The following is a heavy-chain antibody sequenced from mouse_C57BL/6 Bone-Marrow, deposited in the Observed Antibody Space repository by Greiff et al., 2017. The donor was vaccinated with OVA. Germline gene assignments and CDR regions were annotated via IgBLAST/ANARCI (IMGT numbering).Heavy chain of an antibody. J-gene: IGHJ3*01. CDR2: IDPETGGT. CDR1: GYTFTDYE. Sequence: QVQLQQSGAELVRPGASVTLSCKASGYTFTDYEMHWVKQTPVHGLEWIGAIDPETGGTAYNQKFKGKAILTADKSSSTAYMKLRILTSEDAAVYYCTTEFPWGQGTLVTVSA. V-gene: IGHV1-15*01. CDR3: TTEFP.